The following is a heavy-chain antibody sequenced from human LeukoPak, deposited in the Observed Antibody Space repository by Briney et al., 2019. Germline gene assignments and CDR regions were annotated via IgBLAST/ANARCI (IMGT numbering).Heavy chain of an antibody. CDR2: IYSGGST. Sequence: GGSLRLSCAASGFTVSSNYMSWVRQAPGKGLEWVSVIYSGGSTYYADSVKGRFTISRDNSKNTLYLQMDSLRAEDTAVYYCAREISRIGAFDIWGQGTMVTVSS. D-gene: IGHD2-21*01. CDR3: AREISRIGAFDI. CDR1: GFTVSSNY. V-gene: IGHV3-53*05. J-gene: IGHJ3*02.